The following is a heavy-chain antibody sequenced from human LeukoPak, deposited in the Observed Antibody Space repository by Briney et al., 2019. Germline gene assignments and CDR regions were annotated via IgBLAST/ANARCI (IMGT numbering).Heavy chain of an antibody. J-gene: IGHJ4*02. D-gene: IGHD3-10*01. CDR2: IKSKTDGGTT. Sequence: GGSLRLSCAASGFTFSYAWMSWVRQTPGKGLEWVGRIKSKTDGGTTDYAAPVKGRFTISRDDSKNTLFLQMNSLEIEDTALYYCTTPGYGLGSYYRTGSFDNWGQGTLVTVSS. CDR3: TTPGYGLGSYYRTGSFDN. CDR1: GFTFSYAW. V-gene: IGHV3-15*01.